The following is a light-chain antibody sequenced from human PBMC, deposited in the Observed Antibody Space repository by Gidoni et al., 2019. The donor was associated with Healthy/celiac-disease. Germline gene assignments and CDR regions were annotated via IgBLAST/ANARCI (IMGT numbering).Light chain of an antibody. CDR2: AAS. CDR3: QQSYSTPPLT. CDR1: QSISSY. J-gene: IGKJ4*01. V-gene: IGKV1-39*01. Sequence: DIQMTQSPSSLSASVGDRVTITCRASQSISSYLNWYQQKPGKAPKLLIYAASSLQSGVPSRFSGSGSGTAFTLTISSLQPEDFATYYCQQSYSTPPLTFGGGTKVEI.